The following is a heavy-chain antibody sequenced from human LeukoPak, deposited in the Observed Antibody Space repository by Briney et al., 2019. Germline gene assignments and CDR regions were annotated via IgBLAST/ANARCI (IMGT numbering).Heavy chain of an antibody. Sequence: KVSCKASGGTFSSYAISWVRQAPGQGLEWMGRIIPILGIANYAQKLQGRVTMTTDTSTSTAYMELRSLRSDDTAVYYCARDFGQWLTAFDIWGQGTMVTVSS. V-gene: IGHV1-69*04. CDR2: IIPILGIA. D-gene: IGHD6-19*01. J-gene: IGHJ3*02. CDR3: ARDFGQWLTAFDI. CDR1: GGTFSSYA.